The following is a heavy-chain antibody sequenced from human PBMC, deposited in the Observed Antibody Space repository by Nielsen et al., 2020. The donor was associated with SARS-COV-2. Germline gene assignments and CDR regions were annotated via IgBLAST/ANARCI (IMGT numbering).Heavy chain of an antibody. V-gene: IGHV3-23*01. CDR2: ISDTGRNT. Sequence: GESLKISCAASGFTFSSYWMSWVRQAPGKGLEWVSAISDTGRNTHYADSVKGRFTISRDNSKNTLYLQMNSLRADDTAMYFCAKEISVSVQFDYWGQGALVTV. CDR3: AKEISVSVQFDY. CDR1: GFTFSSYW. J-gene: IGHJ4*02. D-gene: IGHD2/OR15-2a*01.